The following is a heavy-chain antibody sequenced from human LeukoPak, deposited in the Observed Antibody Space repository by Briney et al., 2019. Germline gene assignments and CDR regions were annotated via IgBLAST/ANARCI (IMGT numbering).Heavy chain of an antibody. CDR3: ARDVGNWFDP. J-gene: IGHJ5*02. CDR2: IYYSGST. CDR1: GGSISSYY. Sequence: SETLSLTWTVSGGSISSYYWSSIRQPPGKGLEWIGYIYYSGSTNYNPSLKSRVTISVDTSKNQFSLKLSSVTAADTAVYYCARDVGNWFDPWGQGTLVTVSS. V-gene: IGHV4-59*01.